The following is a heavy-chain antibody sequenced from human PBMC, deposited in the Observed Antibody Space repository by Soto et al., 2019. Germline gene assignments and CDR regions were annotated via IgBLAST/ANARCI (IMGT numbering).Heavy chain of an antibody. CDR2: INAGNGNT. CDR3: VRLIGNSWLDT. D-gene: IGHD2-8*01. V-gene: IGHV1-3*01. Sequence: QAHGQGLEWMAWINAGNGNTKYSQNFQGRVTITRDTSASTAYMELSRLRFDDTAVYYCVRLIGNSWLDTWGQGTLVTVS. J-gene: IGHJ5*02.